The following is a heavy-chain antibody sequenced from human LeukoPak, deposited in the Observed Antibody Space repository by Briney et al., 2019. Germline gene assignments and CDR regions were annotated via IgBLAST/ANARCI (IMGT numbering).Heavy chain of an antibody. D-gene: IGHD2-2*01. Sequence: PSETLSLTCTVSGGSISSYYWSWIRQPPGKGLEWIGYIYYSGSTNYNPSLKSRVTISVDTSKNQFSLKLSSVTAADTAVYYCARNLGYCSSTSCFHGAFDIWGQGTMVTVSS. J-gene: IGHJ3*02. CDR1: GGSISSYY. CDR3: ARNLGYCSSTSCFHGAFDI. CDR2: IYYSGST. V-gene: IGHV4-59*08.